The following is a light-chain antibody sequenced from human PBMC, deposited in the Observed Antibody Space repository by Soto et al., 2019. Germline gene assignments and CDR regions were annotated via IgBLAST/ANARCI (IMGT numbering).Light chain of an antibody. Sequence: QSALTQPASVSGSPGQSITISCTGSSSDIGRYNLVSWYQQHPGKAPKLIIYEGTKPPSGVSNNSSGSKSGNTASMTISGVQSEDEADYYRCLYGGSTTWMFGGGTKLTGL. CDR1: SSDIGRYNL. CDR3: CLYGGSTTWM. J-gene: IGLJ3*02. CDR2: EGT. V-gene: IGLV2-23*01.